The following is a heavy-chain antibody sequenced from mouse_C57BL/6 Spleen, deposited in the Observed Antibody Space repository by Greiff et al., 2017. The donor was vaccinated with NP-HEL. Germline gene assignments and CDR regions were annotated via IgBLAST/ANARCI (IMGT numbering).Heavy chain of an antibody. CDR2: IYPGDGDI. CDR1: GYAFSSYW. V-gene: IGHV1-80*01. CDR3: ANRYYDYDDYAMDY. J-gene: IGHJ4*01. Sequence: VKLMESGAELVKPGASVKISCKASGYAFSSYWMNWVKQRPGKGLEWIGQIYPGDGDINYNGKFKGKATLTADNSSSTAYMQLSSLTSEDAAVYFCANRYYDYDDYAMDYWGQGTSVTVSS. D-gene: IGHD2-4*01.